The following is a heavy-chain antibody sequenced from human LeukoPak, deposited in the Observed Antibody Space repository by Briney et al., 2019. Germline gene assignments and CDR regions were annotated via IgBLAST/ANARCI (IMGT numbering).Heavy chain of an antibody. V-gene: IGHV4-4*07. D-gene: IGHD3-22*01. Sequence: SETLSLTCTVSGVSISSVHWSWIRQPAGKGLEWIGRVHTSGTSNYNPSLESRVTMSGDTSKNQFSLSLSSVTAADTAVYYCARDGYYDSSGYSYFDYWGQGTLVTVSA. J-gene: IGHJ4*02. CDR3: ARDGYYDSSGYSYFDY. CDR2: VHTSGTS. CDR1: GVSISSVH.